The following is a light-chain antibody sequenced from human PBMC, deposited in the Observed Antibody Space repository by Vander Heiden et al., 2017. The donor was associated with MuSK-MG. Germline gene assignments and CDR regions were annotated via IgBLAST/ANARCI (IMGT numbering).Light chain of an antibody. J-gene: IGLJ2*01. Sequence: QSALPPPASVSGSPGQSLTISCTGSSSDLGDCKDVSWYQQHPGTAPKLLIYDVTNRPSGISARFSGSKSGNTASLTISGLQAEDEADYYCNSYNSNPSRGVVFGGGTKLTVL. CDR1: SSDLGDCKD. CDR3: NSYNSNPSRGVV. CDR2: DVT. V-gene: IGLV2-14*01.